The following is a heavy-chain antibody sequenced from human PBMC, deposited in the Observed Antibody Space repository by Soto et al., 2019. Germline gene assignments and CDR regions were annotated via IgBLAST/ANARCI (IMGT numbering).Heavy chain of an antibody. D-gene: IGHD3-10*01. Sequence: SVKVSCKASGGTFSSYAISWVRQAPGQGLEWMGGIIPIFGTANYAQKFQGRVTITADESTSTAYMELSSLRSEDTAVYYCAREREFQRAAFDIWGQGTMVTVSS. CDR1: GGTFSSYA. J-gene: IGHJ3*02. CDR2: IIPIFGTA. V-gene: IGHV1-69*13. CDR3: AREREFQRAAFDI.